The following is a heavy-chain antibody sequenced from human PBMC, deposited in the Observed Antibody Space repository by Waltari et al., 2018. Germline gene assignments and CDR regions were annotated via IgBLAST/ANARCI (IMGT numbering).Heavy chain of an antibody. J-gene: IGHJ4*02. CDR3: TRGTDGTDFDY. Sequence: QVQLVQSGAEVKKPGASVKVSCKASGYTFTNYVISWVRQAPGQGLEWVGWISAYDGNTNYAQKVQGRVTMTTDTSTRTAYMELRSLRFDDTALYYCTRGTDGTDFDYWGQGTLVTVSS. V-gene: IGHV1-18*01. CDR2: ISAYDGNT. D-gene: IGHD1-26*01. CDR1: GYTFTNYV.